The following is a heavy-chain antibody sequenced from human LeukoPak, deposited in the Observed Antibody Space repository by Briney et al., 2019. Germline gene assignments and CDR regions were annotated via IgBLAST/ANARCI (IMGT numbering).Heavy chain of an antibody. CDR2: INAYNGDT. Sequence: ASVKVSCKASGYTFTSYGISWVRQAPGQGLEWMGWINAYNGDTNYAQKLQGRVTMTTDTSTSTAYMELRSLRSDDTAVYYCARGLYPRRKLLQAGWFDPWGQGTLVTVSS. J-gene: IGHJ5*02. CDR1: GYTFTSYG. V-gene: IGHV1-18*01. D-gene: IGHD2-15*01. CDR3: ARGLYPRRKLLQAGWFDP.